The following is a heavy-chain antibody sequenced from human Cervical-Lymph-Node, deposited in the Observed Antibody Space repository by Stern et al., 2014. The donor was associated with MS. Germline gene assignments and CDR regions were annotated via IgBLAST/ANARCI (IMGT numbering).Heavy chain of an antibody. CDR3: ARESRSTGSYYFDF. CDR1: GFIVSSRY. CDR2: IYREGSP. V-gene: IGHV3-53*01. D-gene: IGHD1-1*01. Sequence: EVQLVESGGGLIQPGGSLRLSCAASGFIVSSRYMSWVRQAPGKGLEWVSVIYREGSPFYADAVKGRSTASRDNSQNTVYLQMNSLRVEDTAVYYCARESRSTGSYYFDFWGQGTLVTVSS. J-gene: IGHJ4*02.